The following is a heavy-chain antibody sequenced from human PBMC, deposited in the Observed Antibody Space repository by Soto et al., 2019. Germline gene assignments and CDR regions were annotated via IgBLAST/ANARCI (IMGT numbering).Heavy chain of an antibody. CDR3: ARGAGGNFDY. J-gene: IGHJ4*02. CDR1: GGSISSYY. V-gene: IGHV4-59*01. Sequence: QVQLQESGPGLVKPSETLSLTCVFSGGSISSYYWNWIRQSPGEGLEWIGYIFYSGTTKFNPSLASRVSLSIDTSKNQISLKLSSVTAADTAIYYCARGAGGNFDYWGQGTLVTVSS. CDR2: IFYSGTT. D-gene: IGHD3-16*01.